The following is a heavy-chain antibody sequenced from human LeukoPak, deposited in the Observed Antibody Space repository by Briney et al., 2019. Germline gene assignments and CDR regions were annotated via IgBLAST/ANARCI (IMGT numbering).Heavy chain of an antibody. J-gene: IGHJ5*02. V-gene: IGHV1-18*04. Sequence: ASVKVSCKASGYTFTSYGISWVRQAPGQGLEWMGWISAYNGNTNYAQKLQGRVTMTTDTSTSTAYMELRSLRSDDTAVYYCAGMVRALHWFDPWGQGTLVTVSS. D-gene: IGHD3-10*01. CDR3: AGMVRALHWFDP. CDR2: ISAYNGNT. CDR1: GYTFTSYG.